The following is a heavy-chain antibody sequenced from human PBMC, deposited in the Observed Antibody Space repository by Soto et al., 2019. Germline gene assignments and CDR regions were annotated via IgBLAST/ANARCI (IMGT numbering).Heavy chain of an antibody. CDR2: IYYSGST. J-gene: IGHJ4*02. CDR3: ARGPNGDRYGYYFDY. V-gene: IGHV4-59*08. CDR1: GGSISSYY. D-gene: IGHD2-21*02. Sequence: SETLSLTCTVSGGSISSYYWSWIRQPPGKGLEWIGYIYYSGSTNYNPSLKSRVTISVDTSKNQFSLKLSSVTAADTAVYYCARGPNGDRYGYYFDYWGQGTLVTVSS.